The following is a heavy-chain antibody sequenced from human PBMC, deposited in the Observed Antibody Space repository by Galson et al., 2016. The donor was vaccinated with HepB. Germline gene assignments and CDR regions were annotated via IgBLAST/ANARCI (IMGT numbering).Heavy chain of an antibody. J-gene: IGHJ4*02. V-gene: IGHV3-15*01. Sequence: SLRLSCAASGFTFSNAWMSWVRQAPGKGLEWVGRIKSKTDGGTTDYAAPVKGRFTISRDDSKNTLYLQMNSLRDEDTAMYYCKTAAVGPSASDYWGQGTLVTVAS. CDR1: GFTFSNAW. D-gene: IGHD6-13*01. CDR2: IKSKTDGGTT. CDR3: KTAAVGPSASDY.